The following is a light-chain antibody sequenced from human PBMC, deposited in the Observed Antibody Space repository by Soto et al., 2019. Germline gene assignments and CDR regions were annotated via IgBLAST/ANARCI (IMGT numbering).Light chain of an antibody. CDR1: QNINTD. CDR2: HAS. Sequence: DIQITQSPSTLSASVVDRVTITCRASQNINTDLAWYQQKPGKVPNLLIYHASSLVTGVPSRFSGSGSGKEFTLTISSLQPDDFAAYYCQQYSTLWTFGQGTKVDIK. CDR3: QQYSTLWT. J-gene: IGKJ1*01. V-gene: IGKV1-5*01.